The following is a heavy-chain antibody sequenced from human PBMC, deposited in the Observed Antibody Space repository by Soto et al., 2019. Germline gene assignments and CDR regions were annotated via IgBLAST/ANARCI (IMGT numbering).Heavy chain of an antibody. CDR1: GGSISSYY. CDR3: ARIYCSSTSCQNPVFDP. J-gene: IGHJ5*02. CDR2: IYYSGST. V-gene: IGHV4-59*08. Sequence: SETLSLTCTVSGGSISSYYWSWIRQPPGKGLEWIGYIYYSGSTNYNPSLKSRVTISVDTSKNQFSLKLSSVTAADTAVYYCARIYCSSTSCQNPVFDPWGQGTLVTVSS. D-gene: IGHD2-2*01.